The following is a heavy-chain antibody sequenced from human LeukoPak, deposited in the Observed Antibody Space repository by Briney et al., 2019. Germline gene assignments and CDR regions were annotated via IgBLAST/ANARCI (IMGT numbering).Heavy chain of an antibody. CDR3: ARTYYGSGSYYDWFDP. CDR1: GGTFSSYA. CDR2: IIPIFGTA. J-gene: IGHJ5*02. D-gene: IGHD3-10*01. Sequence: SVKVSCKAPGGTFSSYAISWVRQAPGQGLEWMGGIIPIFGTANYAQKFQGRVTITADESTSTAYMELSSLRSEDTAVYYCARTYYGSGSYYDWFDPWGQGTLVTVSS. V-gene: IGHV1-69*13.